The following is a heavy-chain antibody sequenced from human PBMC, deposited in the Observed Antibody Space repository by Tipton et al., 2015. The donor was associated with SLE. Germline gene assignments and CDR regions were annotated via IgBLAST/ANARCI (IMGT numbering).Heavy chain of an antibody. D-gene: IGHD5-12*01. CDR3: ARGGYSGYDPSGSGSFDY. CDR2: IYTSGST. V-gene: IGHV4-4*08. Sequence: LRLSCAVSGYSISSGYYWSWIRQPPGKGLEWIGYIYTSGSTNYNPSLKSRVTISVDTSKNQFSLKLSSVTAADTAMYYCARGGYSGYDPSGSGSFDYWGQGTLVTVSS. CDR1: GYSISSGYY. J-gene: IGHJ4*02.